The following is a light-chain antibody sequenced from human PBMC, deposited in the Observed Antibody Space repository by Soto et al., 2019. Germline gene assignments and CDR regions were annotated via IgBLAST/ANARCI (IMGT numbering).Light chain of an antibody. CDR2: GAS. CDR3: QQYGSLSWT. J-gene: IGKJ1*01. Sequence: SQSPGTLSLSTGERATLSCRASQNVDSNYLAWYQQKPGQAPRIIIFGASGRATGIPDRFSGSGSGTDFTLTISRLEPEDFAVYYCQQYGSLSWTFGQGTKVAIK. CDR1: QNVDSNY. V-gene: IGKV3-20*01.